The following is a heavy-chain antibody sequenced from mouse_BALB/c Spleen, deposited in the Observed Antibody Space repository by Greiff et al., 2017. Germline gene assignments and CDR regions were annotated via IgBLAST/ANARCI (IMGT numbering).Heavy chain of an antibody. J-gene: IGHJ4*01. Sequence: EVKLVESGGGLVQPGGSRKLSCAASGFTFSSFGMHWVRQAPEKGLEWVAYISSGSSTIYYADTVKGRFTISRDNPKNTLFLQMTSLRSEDTAMYYCARSSAIYSGYAMDYWGQGTSVTVSS. CDR3: ARSSAIYSGYAMDY. D-gene: IGHD2-1*01. CDR2: ISSGSSTI. CDR1: GFTFSSFG. V-gene: IGHV5-17*02.